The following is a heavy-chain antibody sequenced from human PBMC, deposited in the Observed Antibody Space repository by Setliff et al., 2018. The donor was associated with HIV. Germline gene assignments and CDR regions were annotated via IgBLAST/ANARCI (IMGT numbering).Heavy chain of an antibody. CDR3: ARHAAGPDGPFDY. Sequence: PSETLSLTCTVSGGSISSSGPGYYWGWVRQPPGGGLEWIGSVYYSGRTYYNPSLKSRVTISVDTSKNQFSLKLSSVIAADTAVYYCARHAAGPDGPFDYWGQGTLVTVSS. CDR2: VYYSGRT. V-gene: IGHV4-39*01. CDR1: GGSISSSGPGYY. J-gene: IGHJ4*02.